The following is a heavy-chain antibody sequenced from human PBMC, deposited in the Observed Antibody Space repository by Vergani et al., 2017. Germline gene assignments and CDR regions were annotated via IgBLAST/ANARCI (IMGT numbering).Heavy chain of an antibody. Sequence: QLQLQESGPRLVKPSETLSLTCSLSGMSISNNNYYWGWIRQPPGKGLEWIGSIYDSRNNNYSPSLKSRVIISVDTSKNQFSLNLTSVTAADTAVYYCARHLRXLARNDVFDIWGHGTLVTVSS. CDR3: ARHLRXLARNDVFDI. D-gene: IGHD1-14*01. CDR1: GMSISNNNYY. J-gene: IGHJ3*02. CDR2: IYDSRNN. V-gene: IGHV4-39*01.